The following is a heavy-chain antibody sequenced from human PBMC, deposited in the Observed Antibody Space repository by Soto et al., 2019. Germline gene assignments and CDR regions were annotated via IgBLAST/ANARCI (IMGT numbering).Heavy chain of an antibody. CDR2: IIPIFGTA. Sequence: SVEVSCKASGGTFGSYAISWVRQAPGQGLEWMGGIIPIFGTANYAQKFQGRVTITADESTSTAYMELSSLRSEDTALYYCARDHPMMGYCSSNNGYGYVYYVMEVWGQRTTVTVSS. CDR1: GGTFGSYA. D-gene: IGHD2-2*01. V-gene: IGHV1-69*13. J-gene: IGHJ6*02. CDR3: ARDHPMMGYCSSNNGYGYVYYVMEV.